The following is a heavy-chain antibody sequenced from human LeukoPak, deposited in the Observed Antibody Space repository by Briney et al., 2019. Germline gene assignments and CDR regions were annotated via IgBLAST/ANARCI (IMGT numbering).Heavy chain of an antibody. V-gene: IGHV4-59*12. CDR2: IYYSGTT. J-gene: IGHJ4*02. CDR1: GGSISSYY. D-gene: IGHD3-22*01. Sequence: SETLSLTCTVSGGSISSYYWSWIRQPPGKGLEWIGYIYYSGTTNYNPSLKSRVTISVDRSKNQFSLKLSSVTAADTAVYYCARAYYYDSSGPYYFDYWGQGTLVTVSS. CDR3: ARAYYYDSSGPYYFDY.